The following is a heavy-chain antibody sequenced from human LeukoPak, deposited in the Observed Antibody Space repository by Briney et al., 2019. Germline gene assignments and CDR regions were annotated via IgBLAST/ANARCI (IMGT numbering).Heavy chain of an antibody. Sequence: SETLSLTCAVYGGSFSGYYWSWIRQPPGKGLEWIGEINHSGSTNYNPSLKSRVTISVDTSKNQFSLKLSSVTAADTAVYCCARGSMTTVTTTFDIWGQGTMVTVSS. J-gene: IGHJ3*02. V-gene: IGHV4-34*01. D-gene: IGHD4-17*01. CDR3: ARGSMTTVTTTFDI. CDR1: GGSFSGYY. CDR2: INHSGST.